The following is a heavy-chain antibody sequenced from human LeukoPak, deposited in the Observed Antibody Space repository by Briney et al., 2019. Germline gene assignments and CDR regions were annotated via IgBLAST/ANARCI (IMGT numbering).Heavy chain of an antibody. D-gene: IGHD6-19*01. CDR2: ISAYNGNT. CDR3: ARGGTGSGWYGVPFDY. V-gene: IGHV1-18*01. J-gene: IGHJ4*02. CDR1: GYTFTSYG. Sequence: ASVKVSCKASGYTFTSYGISWVRQAPGQRLEWRGWISAYNGNTNYAQKLQGRVTMTTDTSTSTAYMELRSLRSDDTAVYYCARGGTGSGWYGVPFDYWGQGTLVTVSS.